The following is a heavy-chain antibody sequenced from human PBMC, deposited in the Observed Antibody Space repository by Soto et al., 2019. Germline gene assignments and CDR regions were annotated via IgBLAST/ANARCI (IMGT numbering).Heavy chain of an antibody. J-gene: IGHJ6*02. V-gene: IGHV5-10-1*01. Sequence: GESLKISCKGSGFSFTTYWIAWVRQIPGKGLEWMGRIDPSDSYTNHSPSFQGHVTISADKSISTAYLQWSSLKASDTAMYYCARTSMQSRGYSYGHGGMDVWGQGTTVTVSS. CDR3: ARTSMQSRGYSYGHGGMDV. CDR2: IDPSDSYT. CDR1: GFSFTTYW. D-gene: IGHD5-18*01.